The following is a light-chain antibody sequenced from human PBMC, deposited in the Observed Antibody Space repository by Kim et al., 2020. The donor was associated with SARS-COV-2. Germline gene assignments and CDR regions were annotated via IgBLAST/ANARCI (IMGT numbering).Light chain of an antibody. CDR1: QAISSH. V-gene: IGKV1-9*01. J-gene: IGKJ2*01. CDR3: LKVYSYPYT. CDR2: AVS. Sequence: QLTQSPSFVSASEGDRVTLTCRASQAISSHLAWYQQKPGRAPKLLIYAVSTLQSGVSPRFTGDRSGQDFTLTINSRQPEDSATYYCLKVYSYPYTFGPGTKLEI.